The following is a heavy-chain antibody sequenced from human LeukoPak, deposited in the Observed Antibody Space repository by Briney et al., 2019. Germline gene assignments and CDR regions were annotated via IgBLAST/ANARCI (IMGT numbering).Heavy chain of an antibody. CDR3: GLSSGWHAVGY. V-gene: IGHV3-53*01. D-gene: IGHD6-19*01. J-gene: IGHJ4*02. CDR1: GFGVSGNY. CDR2: IYATTST. Sequence: PGGSLRLSCAASGFGVSGNYMTWVRQAPGKGLEWVSVIYATTSTYYADSVKGRFTISRDNSKNTLYLQMNSLRAEDTAAYYCGLSSGWHAVGYWGQGTLVTVSS.